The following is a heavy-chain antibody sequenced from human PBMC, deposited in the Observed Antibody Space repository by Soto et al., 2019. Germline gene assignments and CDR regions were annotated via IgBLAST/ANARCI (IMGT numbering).Heavy chain of an antibody. CDR1: GAPCSRYG. CDR2: IIPILGTA. V-gene: IGHV1-69*13. J-gene: IGHJ6*02. CDR3: ASQGAGRRDDFWSGHRSGYYGMDV. D-gene: IGHD3-3*01. Sequence: SSVEISTRASGAPCSRYGISCVLHAPGQVVEWIGAIIPILGTANYAQKFQGRVTITADESTRTAYMELSSLRSEDTAVYYCASQGAGRRDDFWSGHRSGYYGMDVWGQGTTVTVSS.